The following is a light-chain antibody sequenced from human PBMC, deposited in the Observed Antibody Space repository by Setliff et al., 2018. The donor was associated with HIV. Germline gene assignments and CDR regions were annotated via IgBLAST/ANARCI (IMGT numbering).Light chain of an antibody. J-gene: IGLJ1*01. CDR2: EVT. Sequence: GSPGQSLTISCTGTTRNVGGGHGYVSWYQQHAGKAHKLLIFEVTKRPSGVSSRFSGSKSGSTASLTISGLQAEDEADYYCCSFTSSNTYVFGSGTKVTVL. CDR1: TRNVGGGHGY. V-gene: IGLV2-14*03. CDR3: CSFTSSNTYV.